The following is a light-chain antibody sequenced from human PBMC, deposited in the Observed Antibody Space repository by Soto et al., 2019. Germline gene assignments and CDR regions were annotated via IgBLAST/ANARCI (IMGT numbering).Light chain of an antibody. V-gene: IGKV3-20*01. J-gene: IGKJ2*01. Sequence: EIGVTQSPCTPPLSPGERATLSCRASQSVTSNYLAWYQQKPGQAPRLLIYDGSTLAAGVPAWFRGSGSGPDFTPTTTSVEPEDFSVYYCQHDGRSSLMPTFGQGTKLGVK. CDR2: DGS. CDR3: QHDGRSSLMPT. CDR1: QSVTSNY.